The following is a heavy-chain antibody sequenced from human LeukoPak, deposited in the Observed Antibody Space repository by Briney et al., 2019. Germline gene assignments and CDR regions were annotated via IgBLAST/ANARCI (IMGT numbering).Heavy chain of an antibody. CDR2: ISSSGSTI. CDR1: GFTFSDYY. D-gene: IGHD6-13*01. J-gene: IGHJ6*03. V-gene: IGHV3-11*04. CDR3: ARDPVRAAAAGYYYYMDV. Sequence: GGSLRLSCAASGFTFSDYYMSWIRQAPGKGLEWVSYISSSGSTIYYADSVKGRFTISRDNAKNSLYLQMNSLRAEDTAVYYCARDPVRAAAAGYYYYMDVWGKGTTVTVSS.